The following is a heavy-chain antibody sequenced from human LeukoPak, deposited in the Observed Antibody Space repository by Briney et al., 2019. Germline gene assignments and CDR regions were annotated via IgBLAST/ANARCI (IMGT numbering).Heavy chain of an antibody. Sequence: PGXSLRLSCAASGFTFSGSAMHWVRQASGKGLEWVGRIRSKANSYATAYAASVKGRFTISRDDSKNTAYLQMNSLKTEDTAVYYCTRRGDGYGAFDIWGQGTMVTVSS. CDR3: TRRGDGYGAFDI. CDR1: GFTFSGSA. CDR2: IRSKANSYAT. J-gene: IGHJ3*02. D-gene: IGHD5-24*01. V-gene: IGHV3-73*01.